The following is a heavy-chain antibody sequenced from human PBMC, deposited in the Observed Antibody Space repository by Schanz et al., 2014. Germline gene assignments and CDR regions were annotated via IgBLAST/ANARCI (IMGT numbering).Heavy chain of an antibody. CDR3: ARDKGGLIPFDY. D-gene: IGHD2-15*01. V-gene: IGHV3-30*02. CDR2: IRYNGINE. J-gene: IGHJ4*02. Sequence: QVQLVESGGGLVKPGGSLRLSCAASGFTFSNYGLHWVRQAPGKGLEWVAFIRYNGINEYYADSVKGRFTISRDNSKNTLYLQMNSLRAEDTAVYYCARDKGGLIPFDYWGQGTLVAVSS. CDR1: GFTFSNYG.